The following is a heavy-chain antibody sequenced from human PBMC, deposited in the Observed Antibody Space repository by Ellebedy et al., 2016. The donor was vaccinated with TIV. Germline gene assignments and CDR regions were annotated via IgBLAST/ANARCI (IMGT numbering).Heavy chain of an antibody. Sequence: ASVKVSCKASGYTFTGYYMHWVRQAPGQGLEWMGWINPNSGGTNYAQKFHGRVTMTRDTSIRTAYMELSRLRSDDTAVYYCARDPCSSTSCPWSDPWGQGTLVTVSS. CDR1: GYTFTGYY. CDR3: ARDPCSSTSCPWSDP. J-gene: IGHJ5*02. D-gene: IGHD2-2*01. CDR2: INPNSGGT. V-gene: IGHV1-2*02.